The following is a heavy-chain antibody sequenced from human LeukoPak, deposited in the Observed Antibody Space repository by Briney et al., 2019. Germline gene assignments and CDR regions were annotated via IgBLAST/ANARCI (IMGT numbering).Heavy chain of an antibody. Sequence: SETLSLTCAVYGGSFSGYYWSWIRQPSGKGLEWIGEINHSGSTNYNPSLKSRVTISVDTSKNQFSLKLSSVTAADTAVYYCATAEYCGGDCYADYWGQGTLVTVSS. V-gene: IGHV4-34*01. CDR2: INHSGST. D-gene: IGHD2-21*02. CDR3: ATAEYCGGDCYADY. J-gene: IGHJ4*02. CDR1: GGSFSGYY.